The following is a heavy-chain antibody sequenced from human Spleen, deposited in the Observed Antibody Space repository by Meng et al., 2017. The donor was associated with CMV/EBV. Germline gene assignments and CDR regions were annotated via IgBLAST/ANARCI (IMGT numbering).Heavy chain of an antibody. V-gene: IGHV1-2*02. Sequence: ASVKVSCKASGYTFTDHYFHWVRQAPGQGLEWMGWIYPNSGGTHYAQKFQGRLTVTTDTSISTGYMELSRLRSDDTAVYYCARSDIVVVPDPFDYWGQGTLVTVSS. J-gene: IGHJ4*02. CDR3: ARSDIVVVPDPFDY. CDR1: GYTFTDHY. D-gene: IGHD2-2*01. CDR2: IYPNSGGT.